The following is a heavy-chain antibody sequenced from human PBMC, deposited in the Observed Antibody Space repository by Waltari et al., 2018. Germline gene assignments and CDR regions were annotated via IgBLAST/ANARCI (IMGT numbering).Heavy chain of an antibody. Sequence: QVQLQESGPGLVKPSGTLSLTCAVSGGSITSLNWWTWVRQPPGKGREWIGEIFHTEATSYNPSLKSRLTISVDKSKNQFSLKLSSVTVADTAVYYCVRAGYCSRSGCQTWAWDWGQGTLVTVSS. V-gene: IGHV4-4*02. CDR3: VRAGYCSRSGCQTWAWD. CDR1: GGSITSLNW. D-gene: IGHD2-2*01. CDR2: IFHTEAT. J-gene: IGHJ4*02.